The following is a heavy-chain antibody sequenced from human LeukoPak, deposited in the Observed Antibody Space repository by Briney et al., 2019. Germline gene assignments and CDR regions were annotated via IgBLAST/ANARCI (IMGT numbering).Heavy chain of an antibody. V-gene: IGHV3-23*01. CDR3: ATGLPGKAVAGTGFYFDY. D-gene: IGHD6-19*01. CDR2: ISGSGGST. J-gene: IGHJ4*02. Sequence: PGGSLRLSCAASGFTFSSYAMSWVRQAPGKGLEWVSAISGSGGSTYYADSVKGRFTISRDNSKNTLYLQMNSLRAEDTAVYYCATGLPGKAVAGTGFYFDYWGQGTLVTVSS. CDR1: GFTFSSYA.